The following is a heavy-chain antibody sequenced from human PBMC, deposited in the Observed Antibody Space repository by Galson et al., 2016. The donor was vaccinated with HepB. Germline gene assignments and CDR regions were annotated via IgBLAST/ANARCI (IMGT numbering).Heavy chain of an antibody. CDR3: GRDGRQYDTVHHYDIDV. CDR1: GYSFTAYS. Sequence: SVKVSCKASGYSFTAYSIHWVRQAPGQRPEWMGWINVGNGNTIYSQKFQGRVTITRDTSANTVYMEVRSLSSEDSSVYYCGRDGRQYDTVHHYDIDVWGKGTTVIVSS. V-gene: IGHV1-3*01. CDR2: INVGNGNT. J-gene: IGHJ6*03. D-gene: IGHD5-24*01.